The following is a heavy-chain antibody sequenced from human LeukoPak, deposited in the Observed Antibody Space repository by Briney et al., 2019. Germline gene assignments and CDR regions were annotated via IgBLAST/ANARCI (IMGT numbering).Heavy chain of an antibody. V-gene: IGHV1-69*13. CDR2: IIPIFGTA. J-gene: IGHJ5*02. D-gene: IGHD1-26*01. CDR1: GYTFTSYY. Sequence: ASVKVSCKASGYTFTSYYMHWVRQAPGQGLEWMGGIIPIFGTANYAQKFQGRVTITVDESTSTAYMELSSLRSEDTAVYYCASSSGSTPCPFDPWGQGTLVTVSS. CDR3: ASSSGSTPCPFDP.